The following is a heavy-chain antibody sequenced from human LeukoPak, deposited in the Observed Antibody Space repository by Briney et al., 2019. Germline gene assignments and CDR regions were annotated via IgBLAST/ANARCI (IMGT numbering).Heavy chain of an antibody. CDR1: GFTFSSYW. Sequence: GGSLRLSCAASGFTFSSYWMHWVRHAPGKGLVWVSRINSDGSSTSYADSVKGRFTISRDNAKNTLYLQMNSLRAEDTAVYYCARVKDSSGYMYYFDYWGQGTLVTVSS. D-gene: IGHD3-22*01. CDR2: INSDGSST. J-gene: IGHJ4*02. V-gene: IGHV3-74*01. CDR3: ARVKDSSGYMYYFDY.